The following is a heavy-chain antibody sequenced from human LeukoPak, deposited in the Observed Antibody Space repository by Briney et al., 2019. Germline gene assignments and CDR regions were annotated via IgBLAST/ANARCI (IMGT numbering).Heavy chain of an antibody. CDR2: VTHSGST. CDR1: GGSFSSSY. V-gene: IGHV4-34*01. D-gene: IGHD6-13*01. Sequence: PSETLSLTCAVYGGSFSSSYWSWIRQPPGKGLEWIGEVTHSGSTNYNPSLKSRITMSVDTSKNQISLKVNSVTVADTAAYYCARDSRQQLVRNWYFDLWGRGILVTVSS. J-gene: IGHJ2*01. CDR3: ARDSRQQLVRNWYFDL.